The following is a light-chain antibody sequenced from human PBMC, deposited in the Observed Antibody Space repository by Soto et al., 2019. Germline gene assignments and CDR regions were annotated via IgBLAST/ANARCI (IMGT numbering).Light chain of an antibody. J-gene: IGLJ2*01. CDR3: CSYAGSYV. CDR2: DVS. CDR1: SSDVGGYNY. V-gene: IGLV2-11*01. Sequence: QSVLTQPRSVSGSPGQSVTISCTGTSSDVGGYNYVSWYQQHPGKAPKLMIYDVSKRPSGVPDRFSGSKSGNTASLTISGLQAEDEADYYCCSYAGSYVFGGGT.